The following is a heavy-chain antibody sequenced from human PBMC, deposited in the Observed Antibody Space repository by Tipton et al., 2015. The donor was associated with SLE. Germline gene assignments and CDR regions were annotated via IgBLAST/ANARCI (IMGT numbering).Heavy chain of an antibody. CDR1: GFGFTSYG. Sequence: QVQLVQSGAEVKKPGASVRVSCEASGFGFTSYGIHWVRQDRGQRLEWMGWIHSGTGNTKYSQRFQGRITMTRDTSASTAFMDLNSLTSADTAVYFCARDPLHYDSVTGDIPGNFDLWGQGTQVTVSS. CDR2: IHSGTGNT. D-gene: IGHD3-3*01. J-gene: IGHJ4*02. V-gene: IGHV1-3*01. CDR3: ARDPLHYDSVTGDIPGNFDL.